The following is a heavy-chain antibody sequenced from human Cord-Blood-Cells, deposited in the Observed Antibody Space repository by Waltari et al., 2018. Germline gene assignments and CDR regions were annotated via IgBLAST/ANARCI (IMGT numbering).Heavy chain of an antibody. J-gene: IGHJ3*02. Sequence: QVQLLQSRAAAKKPGASVKVPGEAPGNTLPGYYIYWLRPAPGQGLEWMGWINPNSGGTNYAQKFQGRVTMTRDTSISTAYMELSRLRSDDTAVYYCARVPRGSPGAFDIWGQGTMVTVSS. V-gene: IGHV1-2*02. CDR3: ARVPRGSPGAFDI. CDR1: GNTLPGYY. D-gene: IGHD1-26*01. CDR2: INPNSGGT.